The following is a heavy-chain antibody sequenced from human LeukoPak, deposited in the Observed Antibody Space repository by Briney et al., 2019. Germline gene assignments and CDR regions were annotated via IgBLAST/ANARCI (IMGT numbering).Heavy chain of an antibody. J-gene: IGHJ4*02. D-gene: IGHD2-2*01. CDR3: AKDSLYYSSTSCYILPPYFDY. CDR1: GFTFSSYG. V-gene: IGHV3-30*02. CDR2: IRYDGSNK. Sequence: GGSLRLSCAASGFTFSSYGMHWVRQAPGKGLEWVAFIRYDGSNKYYADSVKGRFTISRDNSKNTLYLQMNSLRAEDTAVYYCAKDSLYYSSTSCYILPPYFDYWGQGTLVTVSS.